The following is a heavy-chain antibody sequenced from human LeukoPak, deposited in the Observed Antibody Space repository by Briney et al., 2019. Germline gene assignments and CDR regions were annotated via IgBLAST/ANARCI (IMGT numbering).Heavy chain of an antibody. Sequence: PGGSLRLSCAASGFTFSSYAMHWVRQAPGKGLEWVAVISYDGSNKYYADSVKGRFTISRDNSKNTLYLQMNSLRAEDTAVYYCARRGYYYDSSGYFIDYWGQGTLVTVSS. CDR2: ISYDGSNK. J-gene: IGHJ4*02. CDR1: GFTFSSYA. CDR3: ARRGYYYDSSGYFIDY. V-gene: IGHV3-30-3*01. D-gene: IGHD3-22*01.